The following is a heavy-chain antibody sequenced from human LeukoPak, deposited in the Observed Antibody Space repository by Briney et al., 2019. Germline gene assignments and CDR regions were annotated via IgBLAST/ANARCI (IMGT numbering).Heavy chain of an antibody. CDR1: GGTFSSYA. J-gene: IGHJ5*02. V-gene: IGHV1-69*04. CDR3: ARDVDIVVVVAASQKGHNWFDP. D-gene: IGHD2-15*01. CDR2: IIPIFGMA. Sequence: ASVKVSCKASGGTFSSYAISWVRQAPGQGLERMGRIIPIFGMANYAQRFQGRVTITADKSTSTAYTELSSLRSEDTAVYYCARDVDIVVVVAASQKGHNWFDPWGQGTLVTVSS.